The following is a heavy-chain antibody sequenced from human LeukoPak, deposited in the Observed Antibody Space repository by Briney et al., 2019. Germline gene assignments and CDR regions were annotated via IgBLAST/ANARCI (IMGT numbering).Heavy chain of an antibody. D-gene: IGHD3-3*01. V-gene: IGHV4-34*01. CDR3: ARGYYDFWSGYLTIFDY. J-gene: IGHJ4*02. Sequence: KASETLSLTCAVYGGSFSGYYWSWIRQPPGKGLEWIGEINHGGSTNYNPSLKSRVTISVDTSKNQFSLKLSSVTAADTAVYYCARGYYDFWSGYLTIFDYWGQGTLVTVSS. CDR2: INHGGST. CDR1: GGSFSGYY.